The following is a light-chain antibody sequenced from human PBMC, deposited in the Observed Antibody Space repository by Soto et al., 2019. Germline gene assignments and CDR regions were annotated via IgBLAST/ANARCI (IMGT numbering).Light chain of an antibody. Sequence: DIQMTQSPSTQSASVGDRVTITCRASQTISYWLAWYQQKPGKAPKLLIYKASTLESGVPSRFGGSGSGTEFTLTISSLQPYDFATYYCQQYDVYPRTFGQGTKLEIK. V-gene: IGKV1-5*03. J-gene: IGKJ1*01. CDR1: QTISYW. CDR3: QQYDVYPRT. CDR2: KAS.